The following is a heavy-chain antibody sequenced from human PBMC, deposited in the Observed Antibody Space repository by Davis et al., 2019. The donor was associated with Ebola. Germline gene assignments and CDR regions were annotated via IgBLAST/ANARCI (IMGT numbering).Heavy chain of an antibody. V-gene: IGHV1-8*01. CDR1: GYTFTSYD. D-gene: IGHD3-16*01. CDR3: ASGLWGSRGMDV. J-gene: IGHJ6*04. CDR2: INPNSGNT. Sequence: AASVKVSCKASGYTFTSYDINWVRQAPGQGLEWMGWINPNSGNTGYAQKFQGRVTMTRNISISTAYMELSSLRSEDTAVYYCASGLWGSRGMDVWGKGTTVTVSS.